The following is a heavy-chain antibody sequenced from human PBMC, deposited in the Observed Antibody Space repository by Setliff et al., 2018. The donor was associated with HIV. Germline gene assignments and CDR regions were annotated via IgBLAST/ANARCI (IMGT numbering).Heavy chain of an antibody. CDR3: ARLRQWLAFFDS. Sequence: SETLSLTCAVYGGSFSGYYWSWIRQPPGKGLEWIGEINHSGSTNYNPSLKSRVTISLDTSKNQFSLKLTSVTAADTAVYYCARLRQWLAFFDSWGQGTLVTVSS. CDR1: GGSFSGYY. J-gene: IGHJ4*02. V-gene: IGHV4-34*01. CDR2: INHSGST. D-gene: IGHD6-19*01.